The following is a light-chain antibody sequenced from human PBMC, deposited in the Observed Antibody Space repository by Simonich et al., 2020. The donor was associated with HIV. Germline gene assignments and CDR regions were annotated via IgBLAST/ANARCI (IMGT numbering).Light chain of an antibody. CDR1: QGVSRW. CDR2: AVS. Sequence: DIQMTQSPSSVSASVGDRVTTTCRASQGVSRWLARYQQEPGRAPKLLIYAVSSLPSGVPSRFSGSGSGTDFTLTISSLQPEDFATYYCQQYYSTPRTFGQGTKVEIK. J-gene: IGKJ1*01. CDR3: QQYYSTPRT. V-gene: IGKV1-12*01.